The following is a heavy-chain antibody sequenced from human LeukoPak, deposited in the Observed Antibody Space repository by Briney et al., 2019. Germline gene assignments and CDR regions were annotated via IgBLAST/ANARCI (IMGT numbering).Heavy chain of an antibody. V-gene: IGHV3-21*01. CDR2: IGKTSRDM. Sequence: GGSLRLSSAASGFSFSTSTMNWVRQAPGKGLEWISSIGKTSRDMYYADSVRGRFTISRDNAKNSLFLLMNSLRVEDTSVYYCVRGDNRDYWGQGTLVTVSS. J-gene: IGHJ4*02. CDR1: GFSFSTST. D-gene: IGHD1-14*01. CDR3: VRGDNRDY.